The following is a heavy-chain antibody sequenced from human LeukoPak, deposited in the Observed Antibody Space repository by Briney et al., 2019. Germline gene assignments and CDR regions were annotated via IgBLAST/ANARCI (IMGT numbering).Heavy chain of an antibody. V-gene: IGHV3-66*01. CDR1: GFTVSSNY. CDR2: IYSGGST. J-gene: IGHJ5*02. CDR3: AREGTMKPRFDP. D-gene: IGHD3-22*01. Sequence: GGSLRLSCAASGFTVSSNYMSWVRQAPGKGREWVSVIYSGGSTYYADSVKDRLTISRDNSKNTLYLQMNSLRAEDTAVYYCAREGTMKPRFDPWGQGTLVTVSS.